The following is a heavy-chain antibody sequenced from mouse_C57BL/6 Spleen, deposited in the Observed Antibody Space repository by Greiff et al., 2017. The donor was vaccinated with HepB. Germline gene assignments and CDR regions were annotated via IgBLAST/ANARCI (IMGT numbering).Heavy chain of an antibody. V-gene: IGHV1-76*01. Sequence: VHLVESGAELVRPGASVKLSCKASGYTFTDYYINWVKQRPGQGLEWIARIYPGSGNTYYNEKFKGKATLTAEKSSSTAYMQLSSLTSEDSAVYFCARSPGSPFDYWGQGTTLTVSS. D-gene: IGHD1-1*01. CDR3: ARSPGSPFDY. CDR1: GYTFTDYY. J-gene: IGHJ2*01. CDR2: IYPGSGNT.